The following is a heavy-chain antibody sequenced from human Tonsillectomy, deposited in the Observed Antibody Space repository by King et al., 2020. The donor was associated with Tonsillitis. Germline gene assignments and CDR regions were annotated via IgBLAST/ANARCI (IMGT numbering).Heavy chain of an antibody. D-gene: IGHD6-19*01. J-gene: IGHJ4*02. CDR2: IHTSGST. V-gene: IGHV4-4*07. CDR1: GASMSTYY. Sequence: VQLQESGPGLVKPSETLSLTCTVSGASMSTYYWSWIPPPAAKGLEWIWRIHTSGSTNYNPSLESRVTMSVDTSKNQFSLKLTSMTAADTAVYYCARDQPVGSTRFDYWGQGILVTVSS. CDR3: ARDQPVGSTRFDY.